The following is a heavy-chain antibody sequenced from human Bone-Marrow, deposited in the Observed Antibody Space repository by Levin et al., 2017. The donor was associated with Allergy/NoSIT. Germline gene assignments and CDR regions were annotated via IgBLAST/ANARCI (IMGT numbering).Heavy chain of an antibody. V-gene: IGHV4-61*01. CDR2: IYHNGNT. Sequence: NSSETLSLTCTASGASISNGTYYWSWIRQPPGKALEWIGYIYHNGNTKYIPSLKSRVTISLDTSKNQFSLNLNSMTAADTAVYYCARGGANWDDGYFDCWGQGTLVTVSS. CDR3: ARGGANWDDGYFDC. D-gene: IGHD1-26*01. CDR1: GASISNGTYY. J-gene: IGHJ4*02.